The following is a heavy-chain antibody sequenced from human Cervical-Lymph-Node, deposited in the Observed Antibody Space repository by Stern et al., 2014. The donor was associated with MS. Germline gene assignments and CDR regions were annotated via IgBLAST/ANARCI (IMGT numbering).Heavy chain of an antibody. CDR1: GFTFDGYA. V-gene: IGHV3-9*01. J-gene: IGHJ4*02. CDR2: ICWNSDNI. Sequence: EVQLVESGGGLVQPGRSLRLSCAASGFTFDGYAMHWVRQAPGKGLEWVSRICWNSDNIAYADSVKGRFTISRDNAKNSLYLQMNSLRPEDTALYYCAKDIVGGTRYFDYWGQGTLVTVSS. CDR3: AKDIVGGTRYFDY. D-gene: IGHD1-26*01.